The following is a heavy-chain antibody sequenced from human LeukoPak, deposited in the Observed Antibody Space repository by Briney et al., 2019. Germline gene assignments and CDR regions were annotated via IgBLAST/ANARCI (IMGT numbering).Heavy chain of an antibody. CDR1: GYTFTSYG. D-gene: IGHD2-21*02. CDR2: ISAYNGNT. Sequence: ASVKVSCKASGYTFTSYGISWVRQAPGQGLERMGWISAYNGNTNYAQKLQGRVTMTTDTSTSTAYMELRSLRSDDTAVYYCARDRPVVVTASLDYWRQRTLVTVCS. V-gene: IGHV1-18*01. J-gene: IGHJ4*02. CDR3: ARDRPVVVTASLDY.